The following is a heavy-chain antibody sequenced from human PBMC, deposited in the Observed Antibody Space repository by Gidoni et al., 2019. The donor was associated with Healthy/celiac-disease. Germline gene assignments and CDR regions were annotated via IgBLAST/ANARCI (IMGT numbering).Heavy chain of an antibody. J-gene: IGHJ4*02. Sequence: QLQLQESGPGLVKPSETLSLPFTVSGGSLSSSSYYWGWIRQPPGKGLEWIGSIYYSGSTYYNPSLKSRVTISVDTSKNQFSLKLSSVTAADTAVYYCAGHLVDTAMVLIWGQGTLVTVSS. CDR2: IYYSGST. D-gene: IGHD5-18*01. CDR1: GGSLSSSSYY. CDR3: AGHLVDTAMVLI. V-gene: IGHV4-39*01.